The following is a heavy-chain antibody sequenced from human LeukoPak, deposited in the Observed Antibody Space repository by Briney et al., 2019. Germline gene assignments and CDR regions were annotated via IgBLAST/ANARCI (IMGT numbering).Heavy chain of an antibody. CDR2: ISYDGSNK. D-gene: IGHD6-13*01. CDR1: GFTFSSYA. V-gene: IGHV3-30-3*01. CDR3: ARDPVRIAAAGVYGMDV. J-gene: IGHJ6*02. Sequence: GGSLRLSCAASGFTFSSYAMHWVRQAPGKGLEWVAVISYDGSNKYYADSVKGRFTISRDNSKNTLYLQMNSLRAEDTAVYYCARDPVRIAAAGVYGMDVWGQGTTVTVSS.